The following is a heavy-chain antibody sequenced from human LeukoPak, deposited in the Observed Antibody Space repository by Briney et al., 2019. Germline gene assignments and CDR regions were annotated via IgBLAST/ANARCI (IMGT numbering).Heavy chain of an antibody. J-gene: IGHJ6*02. CDR1: GFTFRSYA. CDR2: ISGSGVTT. D-gene: IGHD6-13*01. CDR3: AKGLAAASVYGMDV. Sequence: PGGSLRLSCVVSGFTFRSYAMNWVRQAPGKGLEWVSAISGSGVTTYYADAVKGRFTISRDNSKNTLYLQMNNLRAEDTAVYYCAKGLAAASVYGMDVWGQGTTVTVSS. V-gene: IGHV3-23*01.